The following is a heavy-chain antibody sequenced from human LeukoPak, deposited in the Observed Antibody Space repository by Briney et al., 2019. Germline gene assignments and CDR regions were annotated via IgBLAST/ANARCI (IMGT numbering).Heavy chain of an antibody. CDR2: ISSSSSTI. CDR3: ARLGYSSSSDSDY. CDR1: GFTFSSYS. J-gene: IGHJ4*02. V-gene: IGHV3-48*01. Sequence: GGSLRLSCAASGFTFSSYSMNWVRQAPGKGLEWVSYISSSSSTIYYADSVKGRFTISRDNAKNSLYLQMNSLRAEDTAVYYCARLGYSSSSDSDYWGQGTLVTVSS. D-gene: IGHD6-6*01.